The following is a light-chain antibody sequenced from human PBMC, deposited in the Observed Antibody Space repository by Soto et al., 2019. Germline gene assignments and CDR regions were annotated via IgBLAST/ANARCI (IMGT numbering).Light chain of an antibody. CDR2: AAS. Sequence: DIQLTQSPFFLSASVGDRVTITCRASQGISSYLVWYQQKPGKAPKSLIYAASTLQSGVPSRVSGSGSGTEFTLTISILQPEDSATYYCRQHDSFPFTFGQGKRLAIK. CDR3: RQHDSFPFT. CDR1: QGISSY. V-gene: IGKV1-9*01. J-gene: IGKJ5*01.